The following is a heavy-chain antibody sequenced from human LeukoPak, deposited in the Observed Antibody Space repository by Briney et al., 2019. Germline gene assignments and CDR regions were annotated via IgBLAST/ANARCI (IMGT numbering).Heavy chain of an antibody. CDR1: GGTFSSHA. CDR3: ARSVSGSYSDYYYYMDV. CDR2: IIPIFGTA. J-gene: IGHJ6*03. Sequence: SVKVSCKASGGTFSSHAISLVRQAPGQGLEWMGGIIPIFGTANYAQKFQGRVTITADESTSTAYMELSSLRSEDTAVYYCARSVSGSYSDYYYYMDVWGKGTTVTVSS. V-gene: IGHV1-69*01. D-gene: IGHD1-26*01.